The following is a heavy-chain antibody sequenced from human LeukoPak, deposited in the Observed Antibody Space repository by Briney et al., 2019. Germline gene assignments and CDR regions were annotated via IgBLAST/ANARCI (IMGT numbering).Heavy chain of an antibody. CDR2: ISSSGSTI. V-gene: IGHV3-48*03. J-gene: IGHJ6*04. Sequence: GGSLRLSCAASGFTFSSYEMNWVRQAPGKGLEWVSYISSSGSTIYYADSVKGRITISRDNARNSLYLQMNSLRAEDTAVYYCARGPTMKMDVWGKGTTVTVSS. D-gene: IGHD3-22*01. CDR3: ARGPTMKMDV. CDR1: GFTFSSYE.